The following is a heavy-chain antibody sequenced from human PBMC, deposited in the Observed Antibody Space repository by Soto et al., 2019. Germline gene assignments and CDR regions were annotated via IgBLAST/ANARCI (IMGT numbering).Heavy chain of an antibody. Sequence: QVQLVESGGGVVQPGRSLRLSCAASGFTFSSYGMHWVRQAPGKGLEWVAVISYDGSNKYYADSVKGRFTISRDNSKNTLYLQMNSLRAEDTAGYYCAKEPRPTSSLDYWGQGTLVTVSP. J-gene: IGHJ4*02. CDR1: GFTFSSYG. CDR2: ISYDGSNK. CDR3: AKEPRPTSSLDY. V-gene: IGHV3-30*18.